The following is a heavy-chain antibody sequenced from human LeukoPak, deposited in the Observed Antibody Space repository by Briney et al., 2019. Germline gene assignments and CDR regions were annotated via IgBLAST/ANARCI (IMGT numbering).Heavy chain of an antibody. CDR3: LRDLDF. CDR1: GYSISSGYF. J-gene: IGHJ4*02. CDR2: IYHAGSA. Sequence: SETLSLTCTVSGYSISSGYFWGWIRQPPGKGLEWIGSIYHAGSAYYNASLKSRVTISVDTTKNQFSLKLSSVTAADTATYYCLRDLDFWGQGTLVTVPS. V-gene: IGHV4-38-2*02.